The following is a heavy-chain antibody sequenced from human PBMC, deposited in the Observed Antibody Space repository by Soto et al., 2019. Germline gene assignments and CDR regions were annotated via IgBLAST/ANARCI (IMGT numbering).Heavy chain of an antibody. CDR2: IYYIGST. CDR3: ARSIDS. CDR1: GGXISRYY. V-gene: IGHV4-59*12. J-gene: IGHJ5*01. Sequence: SETLSLTCTVSGGXISRYYWSWIRQPPGKGLEWIGYIYYIGSTYYNPSLKSRVTISVDTSKNQSSLKLSSVTAADTAVYYCARSIDSWGQGTPVTVSS.